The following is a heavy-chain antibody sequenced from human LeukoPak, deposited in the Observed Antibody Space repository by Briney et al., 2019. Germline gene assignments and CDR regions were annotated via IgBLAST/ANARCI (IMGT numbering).Heavy chain of an antibody. CDR1: GYTFTSYD. D-gene: IGHD2-2*02. J-gene: IGHJ3*02. CDR2: MNPNSGNT. V-gene: IGHV1-8*03. Sequence: GASVKVSCKASGYTFTSYDINWVRQATGQGVEWMGWMNPNSGNTGYAQKFQGRVTITRNPSISTAYMELSSLRSEDTAVYYCARGHGMYQLLYRAFDIWGQGTMVTVSS. CDR3: ARGHGMYQLLYRAFDI.